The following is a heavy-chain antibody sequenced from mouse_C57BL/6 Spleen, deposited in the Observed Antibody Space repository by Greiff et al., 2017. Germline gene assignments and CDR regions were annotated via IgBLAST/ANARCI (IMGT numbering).Heavy chain of an antibody. CDR3: ARPGADYHYAMDY. Sequence: QVQLKQPGAELVMPGASVKLSCKASGYTFTSYWMHWVKQRPGQGLEWIGEIDPSDSYTNYNQKFKGKSTLTVDKSSSTAYMQLSSLTSEDSAVYYCARPGADYHYAMDYWGQGTSVTVSS. J-gene: IGHJ4*01. CDR2: IDPSDSYT. D-gene: IGHD2-4*01. CDR1: GYTFTSYW. V-gene: IGHV1-69*01.